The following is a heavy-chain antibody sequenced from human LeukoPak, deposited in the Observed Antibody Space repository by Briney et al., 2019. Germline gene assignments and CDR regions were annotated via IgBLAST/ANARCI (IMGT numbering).Heavy chain of an antibody. CDR3: AKVLMVRGVITSGYFDY. V-gene: IGHV3-23*01. CDR1: GFTFSSYL. Sequence: PGGSLTLSCAASGFTFSSYLMSWVRQAPGKGLEWVSAISDSGGSKYYADSVKGRFTISRDNSKNTLYLQMNSLRAEDTAVYYCAKVLMVRGVITSGYFDYWGQGTLVTVSS. CDR2: ISDSGGSK. D-gene: IGHD3-10*01. J-gene: IGHJ4*02.